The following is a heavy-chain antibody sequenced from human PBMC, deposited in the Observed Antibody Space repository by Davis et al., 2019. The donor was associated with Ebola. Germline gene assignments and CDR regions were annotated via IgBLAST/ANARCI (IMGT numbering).Heavy chain of an antibody. CDR3: ARWGYSSSWPLLNWFDP. CDR1: GYTFTSYY. V-gene: IGHV1-46*01. CDR2: INPSGGST. D-gene: IGHD6-13*01. Sequence: AASVKVSCKASGYTFTSYYMHWVRQAPGQGLEWMGIINPSGGSTSYAQKFQGRVTMTRDTSTSTVYMELSSLRSEDTAVYYCARWGYSSSWPLLNWFDPWGQGTLVTVSS. J-gene: IGHJ5*02.